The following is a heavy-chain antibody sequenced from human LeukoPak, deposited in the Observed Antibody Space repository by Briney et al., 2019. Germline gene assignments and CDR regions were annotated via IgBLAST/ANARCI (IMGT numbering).Heavy chain of an antibody. Sequence: GGSLRLSCAASGFTFSSYWMRWVGQAPGKGLEWVDNIKQDGSEKYYADSVKGRFTIARDNAKNSLYLQMNSLRAEDTAVYCWARYRDDILTGYSGSCDYWGQGTLVTVSS. D-gene: IGHD3-9*01. V-gene: IGHV3-7*01. CDR3: ARYRDDILTGYSGSCDY. CDR1: GFTFSSYW. J-gene: IGHJ4*02. CDR2: IKQDGSEK.